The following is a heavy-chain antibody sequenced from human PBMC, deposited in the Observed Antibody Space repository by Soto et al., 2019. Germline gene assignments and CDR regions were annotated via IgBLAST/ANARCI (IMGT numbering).Heavy chain of an antibody. Sequence: SETRSLTCNISGGSISTYYWTWVRQSPGKGLEWIGYVSYLGDTNYNPSLKSRVTISVDTPKNQFSLNLGSVTAADTAMYYCASAGAGRAPISIWGPGTMVTVS. J-gene: IGHJ3*02. D-gene: IGHD6-13*01. CDR3: ASAGAGRAPISI. CDR2: VSYLGDT. V-gene: IGHV4-59*01. CDR1: GGSISTYY.